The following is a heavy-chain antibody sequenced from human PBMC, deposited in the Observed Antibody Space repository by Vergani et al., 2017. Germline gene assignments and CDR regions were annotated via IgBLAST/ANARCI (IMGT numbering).Heavy chain of an antibody. D-gene: IGHD6-19*01. J-gene: IGHJ5*02. CDR1: GGTFSSYA. CDR3: ATDLRSRGLLPTWFDP. V-gene: IGHV1-24*01. Sequence: QVQLVQSGAEVKKPGSSVKVSCKASGGTFSSYAISWVRQAPGQGLEWMGGFDPEDGETIYAQKFQGRVTMTEDTSTDTAYMELSSLRSEDTAVYYCATDLRSRGLLPTWFDPWGQGTLVTVSS. CDR2: FDPEDGET.